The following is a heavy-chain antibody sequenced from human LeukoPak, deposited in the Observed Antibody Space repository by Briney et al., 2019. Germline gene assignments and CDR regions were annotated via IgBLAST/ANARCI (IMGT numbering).Heavy chain of an antibody. J-gene: IGHJ4*02. CDR2: IFHSGRV. V-gene: IGHV4-4*02. CDR3: ASPGYSYGRYNFDY. D-gene: IGHD5-18*01. CDR1: GDSISTPHW. Sequence: SETLSLTCDVSGDSISTPHWWSWVRQPPGKGLEWIGEIFHSGRVNYIPSLQSRVTISLDKSKDQISLEVNSVTAADTAVYYCASPGYSYGRYNFDYWGQGALVTVSS.